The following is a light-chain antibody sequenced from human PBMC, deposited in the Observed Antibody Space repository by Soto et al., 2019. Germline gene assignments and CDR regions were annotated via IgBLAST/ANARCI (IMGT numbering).Light chain of an antibody. J-gene: IGKJ2*01. Sequence: DIQMTQSPSSLSASVGDRVTITCRASQDILNYLAWFQQKPGKAPKSLIYGASSLHSGVPSRFSGSGFGTDFSLTISSLQPEDFATYYCQQYASNVATFDQGTTLEV. V-gene: IGKV1-16*01. CDR3: QQYASNVAT. CDR2: GAS. CDR1: QDILNY.